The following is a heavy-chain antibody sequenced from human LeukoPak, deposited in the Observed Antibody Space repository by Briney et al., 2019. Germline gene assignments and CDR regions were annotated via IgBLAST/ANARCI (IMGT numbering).Heavy chain of an antibody. CDR1: GFTFSNYW. J-gene: IGHJ4*02. Sequence: SGGSLRLSCAASGFTFSNYWMSWVRQAPGKGLEWVANIKQDGSEKYYVDSVKGRFTISRDNAKNSLYLQMNSLRAEDTAVYYCARLSTAAVDSDYWGQGTPVTVSS. D-gene: IGHD6-13*01. CDR3: ARLSTAAVDSDY. CDR2: IKQDGSEK. V-gene: IGHV3-7*01.